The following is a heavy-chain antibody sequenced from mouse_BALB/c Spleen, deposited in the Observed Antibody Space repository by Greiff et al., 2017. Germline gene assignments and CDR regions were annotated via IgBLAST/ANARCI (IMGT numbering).Heavy chain of an antibody. V-gene: IGHV1-14*01. J-gene: IGHJ3*01. D-gene: IGHD1-1*01. Sequence: VHVKQSGPELVKPGASVKMSCKASGYTFTSYVMHWVKQKPGQGLEWIGYINPYNDGTKYNEKFKGKATLTSDKSSSTAYMELSSLTSEDSAVYYCARSPHYYGSDGFAYWGQGTLVTVSA. CDR2: INPYNDGT. CDR3: ARSPHYYGSDGFAY. CDR1: GYTFTSYV.